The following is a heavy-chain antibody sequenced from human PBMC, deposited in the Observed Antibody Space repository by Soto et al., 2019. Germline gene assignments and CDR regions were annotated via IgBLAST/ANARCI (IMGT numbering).Heavy chain of an antibody. CDR1: GFTFSSYS. V-gene: IGHV3-48*01. CDR2: ISSSSSTI. Sequence: EVQLVESGGGLVQPGGSLRLSCAASGFTFSSYSMNWVRQAPGKGLEWVSYISSSSSTIYYAASVKGRFTISRDNAKNSLYLQMTSLRAEVTAVYYCARDAYDSSGYYIYFDYWGQGTLVTVSS. D-gene: IGHD3-22*01. J-gene: IGHJ4*02. CDR3: ARDAYDSSGYYIYFDY.